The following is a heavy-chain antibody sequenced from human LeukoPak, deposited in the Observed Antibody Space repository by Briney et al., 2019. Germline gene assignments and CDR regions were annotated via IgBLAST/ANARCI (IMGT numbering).Heavy chain of an antibody. D-gene: IGHD3-10*01. CDR3: AREPLSVSLWFGELHY. CDR2: IIPIFGTA. CDR1: GGTFSSYA. Sequence: ASGKVSCKASGGTFSSYAISWVRQAPGQGLEWMGGIIPIFGTANYAQKFQGRVTITADESTSTAYMELSSLRSEDTAVYYCAREPLSVSLWFGELHYWGQGTLVTVSS. J-gene: IGHJ4*02. V-gene: IGHV1-69*13.